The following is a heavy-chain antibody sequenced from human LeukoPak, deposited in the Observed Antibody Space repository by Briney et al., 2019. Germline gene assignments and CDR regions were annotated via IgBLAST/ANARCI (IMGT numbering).Heavy chain of an antibody. J-gene: IGHJ3*02. V-gene: IGHV5-51*03. D-gene: IGHD5-24*01. CDR1: GYSFTSYW. CDR3: ARRDGYNMGAFDI. Sequence: GESLKISCQGSGYSFTSYWVGWVRQMPGKGLEWMGIMYPGDSDTRYSPSFQGQVTISADKSISTAYLQWNSLKASDTAIYYCARRDGYNMGAFDIWGQGTMVTVYS. CDR2: MYPGDSDT.